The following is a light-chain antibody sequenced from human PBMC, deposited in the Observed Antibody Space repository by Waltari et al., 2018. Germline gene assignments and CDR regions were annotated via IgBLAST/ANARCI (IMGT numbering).Light chain of an antibody. CDR3: QQSKTSPRFT. CDR1: QDISTF. Sequence: DIQMTQSPSSLFASVGDRVTVTCRASQDISTFLNWYQYKPGKPPQLLIFATSTLSSGVASRFSGSGARAEFTLTISSLQPEDCAIYYCQQSKTSPRFTFGGGTKVQLK. CDR2: ATS. V-gene: IGKV1-39*01. J-gene: IGKJ4*01.